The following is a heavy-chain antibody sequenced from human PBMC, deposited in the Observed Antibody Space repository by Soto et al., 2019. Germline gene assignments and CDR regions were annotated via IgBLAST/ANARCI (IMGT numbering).Heavy chain of an antibody. D-gene: IGHD6-13*01. J-gene: IGHJ4*02. CDR3: ARGSSRWDY. V-gene: IGHV4-4*07. Sequence: SETLSLTCTVSGGSISSFYRSWIRQPAGKGLEWIGRIYSGGRNNYNPSLKSRVTMSVDTSKNQLSMRLSSVTAADTAMYYCARGSSRWDYWGQGTLVTVSS. CDR1: GGSISSFY. CDR2: IYSGGRN.